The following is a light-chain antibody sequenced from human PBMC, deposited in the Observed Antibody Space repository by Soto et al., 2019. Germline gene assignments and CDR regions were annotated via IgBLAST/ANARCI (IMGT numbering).Light chain of an antibody. V-gene: IGKV3-20*01. CDR2: GAS. J-gene: IGKJ1*01. CDR1: QSVSSSY. Sequence: ESGWTQYKGTLSFSPWERATLSCRASQSVSSSYLAWYQQKPGQAPRLLIYGASSRATGIPDRFSGSGSGTDFTLTISRLEPEDFAVYYCQPYGSSPPCTFGQGTKVAIK. CDR3: QPYGSSPPCT.